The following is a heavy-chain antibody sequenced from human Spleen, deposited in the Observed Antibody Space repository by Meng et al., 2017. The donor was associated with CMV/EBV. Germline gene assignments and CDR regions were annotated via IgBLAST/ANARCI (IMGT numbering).Heavy chain of an antibody. Sequence: LTTRGAGVGWIRRPPGKALEWLAIIFWNGDERYSPSLKNRVTITKDTSGKRVVLTMTNLDPADTATYFCAHSARRYSSSISYDSFDYWGQGTLVTVSS. CDR3: AHSARRYSSSISYDSFDY. V-gene: IGHV2-5*01. CDR1: LTTRGAG. CDR2: IFWNGDE. J-gene: IGHJ4*02. D-gene: IGHD2-21*01.